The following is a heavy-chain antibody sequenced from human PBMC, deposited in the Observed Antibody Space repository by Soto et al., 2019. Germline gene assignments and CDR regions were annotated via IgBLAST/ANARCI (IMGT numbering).Heavy chain of an antibody. J-gene: IGHJ6*02. V-gene: IGHV1-2*04. Sequence: ASVKVSCTASGYSFTDYHIHWVRQAPGQGLEWLGRINPKSGGTSTAQKFQGWVTMTRDRSISTVYMELTRLRSDDTAVYFCARGHSTDCSNGVCSFFYNHEMDVWGQGTTVTVSS. CDR3: ARGHSTDCSNGVCSFFYNHEMDV. CDR1: GYSFTDYH. D-gene: IGHD2-8*01. CDR2: INPKSGGT.